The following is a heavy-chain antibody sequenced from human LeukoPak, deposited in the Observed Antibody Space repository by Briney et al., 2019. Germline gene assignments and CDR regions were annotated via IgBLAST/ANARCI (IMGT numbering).Heavy chain of an antibody. Sequence: GGSLRLSCTASGFTFSAYAMRWVRQAPGKGPEWVSVIRGGGDSAFYADSVKGRFTISRDNSKYTLFLHMTSLRAEATAVYYCARDPNGDYIGAFDMWGPGTMVTVSS. CDR2: IRGGGDSA. V-gene: IGHV3-23*01. CDR3: ARDPNGDYIGAFDM. J-gene: IGHJ3*02. CDR1: GFTFSAYA. D-gene: IGHD4-17*01.